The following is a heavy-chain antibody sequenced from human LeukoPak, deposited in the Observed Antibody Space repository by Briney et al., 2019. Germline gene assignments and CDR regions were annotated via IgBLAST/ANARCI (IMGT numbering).Heavy chain of an antibody. CDR2: IYYSGST. CDR1: GGSISSYY. CDR3: ARGSTIFGVVNRVDY. J-gene: IGHJ4*02. V-gene: IGHV4-59*01. Sequence: LETLSLTCTVSGGSISSYYWSWIRQPPGKGLEWIGYIYYSGSTNYNPSLKSRVTISVDTSKNQFSLKLSSVTAADTAVYYCARGSTIFGVVNRVDYWGQGTLVTVSS. D-gene: IGHD3-3*01.